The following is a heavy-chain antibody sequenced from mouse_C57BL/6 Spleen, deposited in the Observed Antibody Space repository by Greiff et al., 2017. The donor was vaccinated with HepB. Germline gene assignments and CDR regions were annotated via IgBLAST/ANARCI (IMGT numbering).Heavy chain of an antibody. CDR2: IYPGDGDT. D-gene: IGHD4-1*01. CDR3: AKGGDSGYYFDY. Sequence: VQLQQSGAELVKPGASVKISCKASGYAFSSYWMNWVKQRPGKGLEWIGQIYPGDGDTNYNGKFKGKATLTADKSSSTAYMQLSSLTSEDSAVYSGAKGGDSGYYFDYWGQGTTLTVSS. CDR1: GYAFSSYW. J-gene: IGHJ2*01. V-gene: IGHV1-80*01.